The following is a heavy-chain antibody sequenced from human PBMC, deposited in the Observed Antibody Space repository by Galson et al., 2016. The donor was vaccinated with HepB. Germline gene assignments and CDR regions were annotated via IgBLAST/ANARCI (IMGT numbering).Heavy chain of an antibody. D-gene: IGHD2/OR15-2a*01. J-gene: IGHJ6*02. CDR3: AHSRGWDPTFSCYYGLDV. Sequence: PALVKPTQTLTLTCTFSGFSLSTSGVGAGWIRQPPGKALEWLAFIYWDDDKVYSPSLKSRLTITNDTSKNQVVLTMTNMDPVDTAPYYCAHSRGWDPTFSCYYGLDVWGQGTTVTVSS. V-gene: IGHV2-5*02. CDR1: GFSLSTSGVG. CDR2: IYWDDDK.